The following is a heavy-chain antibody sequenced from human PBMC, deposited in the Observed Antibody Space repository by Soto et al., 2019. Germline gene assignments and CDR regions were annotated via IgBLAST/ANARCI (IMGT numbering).Heavy chain of an antibody. V-gene: IGHV1-2*02. CDR1: GYPLTAKY. CDR2: INPSSGGT. CDR3: AKGGSSWTEWFDP. J-gene: IGHJ5*02. D-gene: IGHD6-13*01. Sequence: GASVKVSCKASGYPLTAKYLHCVRQAPGQGLEWMGWINPSSGGTKEAQKFRGRVTMTRDTSISAAYMELSRLTSDDTAVYYCAKGGSSWTEWFDPWGQGTLVTVSS.